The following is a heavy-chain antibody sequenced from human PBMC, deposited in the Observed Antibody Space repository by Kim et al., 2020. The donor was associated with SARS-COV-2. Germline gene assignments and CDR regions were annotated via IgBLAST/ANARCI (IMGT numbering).Heavy chain of an antibody. Sequence: GGSLRLSCAASGFTFSSYGMHWVRQAPGKGLEWVAVIWYDGSNKYYADSVKGRFTISRDNSKNTLYLQMNSLRAEDTAVYYCARDRRDRYSSSWYRSAFDIWGQGTMVTVSS. CDR3: ARDRRDRYSSSWYRSAFDI. CDR2: IWYDGSNK. CDR1: GFTFSSYG. D-gene: IGHD6-13*01. V-gene: IGHV3-33*01. J-gene: IGHJ3*02.